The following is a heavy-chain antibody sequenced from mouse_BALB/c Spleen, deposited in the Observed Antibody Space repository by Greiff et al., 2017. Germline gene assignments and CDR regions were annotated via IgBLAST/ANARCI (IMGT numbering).Heavy chain of an antibody. CDR3: ARLLYGSRAFDY. J-gene: IGHJ2*01. V-gene: IGHV1S81*02. CDR2: INPSNGRT. D-gene: IGHD1-1*01. Sequence: QVQLQQPGAELVKPGASVKLSCKASGYTFTSYWMHWVKQRPGQGLEWIGEINPSNGRTNYNEKFKSKATLTVDKSSSTAYMQLSSLTSEDSAVYYCARLLYGSRAFDYWGQGTTLTVSS. CDR1: GYTFTSYW.